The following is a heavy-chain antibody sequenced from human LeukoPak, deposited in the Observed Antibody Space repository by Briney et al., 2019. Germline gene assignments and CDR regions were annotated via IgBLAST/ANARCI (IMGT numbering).Heavy chain of an antibody. Sequence: ASVTVSCKASGYMFTGHYMHWVRQAPGQGLEWMGWINPNSGGTNYAQKFQGRVTMTRDTSISTAYMELSSLRSDDTAVYYCARVTEHTAMVHWHFDLWGCGTLVTV. CDR2: INPNSGGT. CDR3: ARVTEHTAMVHWHFDL. D-gene: IGHD5-18*01. CDR1: GYMFTGHY. J-gene: IGHJ2*01. V-gene: IGHV1-2*02.